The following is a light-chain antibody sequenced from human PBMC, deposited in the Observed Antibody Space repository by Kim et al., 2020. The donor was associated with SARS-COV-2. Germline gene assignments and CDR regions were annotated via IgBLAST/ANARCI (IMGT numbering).Light chain of an antibody. V-gene: IGKV3-20*01. J-gene: IGKJ4*01. CDR1: QRVDSNC. CDR3: QHSGSSPFT. CDR2: SAS. Sequence: SPGQRATLSCRASQRVDSNCIVWYQQKAGQAPRLLIYSASSMATGIPDMFSGSGSGTDFSLTISRLDPEDCAVYYCQHSGSSPFTFGGGTKVDIK.